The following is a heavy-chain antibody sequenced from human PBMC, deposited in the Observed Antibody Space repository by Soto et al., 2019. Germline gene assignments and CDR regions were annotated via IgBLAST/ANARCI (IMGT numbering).Heavy chain of an antibody. D-gene: IGHD6-25*01. J-gene: IGHJ4*02. CDR2: TYHRGST. CDR1: GVSISSYF. V-gene: IGHV4-59*01. CDR3: ARIGGYHGTLDY. Sequence: SETLSLTCSVSGVSISSYFWSWIRQAPGGGLEWIGYTYHRGSTNYSPSLKSRVAISLDTSENQFSLKVNSVTAADTAVYYCARIGGYHGTLDYWGQGTPVTVSS.